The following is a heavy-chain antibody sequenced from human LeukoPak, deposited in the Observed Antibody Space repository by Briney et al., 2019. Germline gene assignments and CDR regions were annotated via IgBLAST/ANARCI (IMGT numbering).Heavy chain of an antibody. V-gene: IGHV4-39*07. CDR3: ARDNHGSGSYFY. Sequence: PSETLSLTCTVSGDSISSSTYYWGWIRQPPGKGLEWIGSIYFGGGTYYNPSLKSRVTVSVDTSKNQFSLKLSSVTAADTAVYYCARDNHGSGSYFYWGQGTLVTVSS. D-gene: IGHD3-10*01. CDR2: IYFGGGT. CDR1: GDSISSSTYY. J-gene: IGHJ4*02.